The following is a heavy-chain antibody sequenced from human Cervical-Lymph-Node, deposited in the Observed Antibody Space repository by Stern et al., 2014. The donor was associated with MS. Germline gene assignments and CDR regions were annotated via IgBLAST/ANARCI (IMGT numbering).Heavy chain of an antibody. V-gene: IGHV1-69*01. D-gene: IGHD3-22*01. CDR1: GGTFSSYA. CDR2: IIPIFGTA. J-gene: IGHJ4*02. CDR3: ARASTYYYDSSGYYYWDY. Sequence: QVQLGQSGAEVKKPGSSVKVSCKASGGTFSSYAISWVRQAPGQGLEWMGGIIPIFGTANYAQKFQGRVTITADESTSTAYMELSSLRSEDTAVYYCARASTYYYDSSGYYYWDYWGQGTLVTVSS.